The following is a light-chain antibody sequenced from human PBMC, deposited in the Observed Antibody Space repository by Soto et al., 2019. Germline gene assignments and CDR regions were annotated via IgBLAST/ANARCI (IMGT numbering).Light chain of an antibody. J-gene: IGKJ4*01. CDR2: AVS. CDR3: QQSYIDHVT. V-gene: IGKV1-39*01. Sequence: DLQMTQSPSSLSASVGDRITITCRASQTVYSYLNWYQQKPGRAPKLLIYAVSSLHSGVPSRFSGSGSGTDFTLTISSLQPEDFASYYCQQSYIDHVTFGGGTKVEIK. CDR1: QTVYSY.